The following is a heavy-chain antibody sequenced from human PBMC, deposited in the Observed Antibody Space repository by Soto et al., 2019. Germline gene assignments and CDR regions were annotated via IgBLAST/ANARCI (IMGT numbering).Heavy chain of an antibody. V-gene: IGHV3-64D*09. CDR2: ISREGRST. D-gene: IGHD3-10*01. CDR1: GVDFGSAA. CDR3: VKGEYFYGMGNWLDP. Sequence: GGSLRLSCSVSGVDFGSAAIHWVRQAPGGALDYISAISREGRSTHYADSVKGRFTISRDNSKNTVNLEMSDLRTEDTAMYYCVKGEYFYGMGNWLDPWGQGTLVTVSS. J-gene: IGHJ5*02.